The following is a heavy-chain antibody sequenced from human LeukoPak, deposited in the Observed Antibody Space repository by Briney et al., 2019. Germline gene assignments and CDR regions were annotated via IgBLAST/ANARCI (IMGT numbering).Heavy chain of an antibody. Sequence: GGSLRLSCAASGFIVSSNYMSWVRQAPGKGLEWVSVIYSGGSTYYADSVKGRFTISRDNSKNTLYLQMNSLRAEDTAVYYCATAPGEQQLVRGSYYYGMDVWGQGTTVTVSS. J-gene: IGHJ6*02. CDR1: GFIVSSNY. D-gene: IGHD6-13*01. CDR2: IYSGGST. V-gene: IGHV3-53*01. CDR3: ATAPGEQQLVRGSYYYGMDV.